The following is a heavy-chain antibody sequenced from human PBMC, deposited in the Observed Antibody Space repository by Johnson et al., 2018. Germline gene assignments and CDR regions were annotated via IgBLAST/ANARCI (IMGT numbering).Heavy chain of an antibody. V-gene: IGHV3-30-3*01. Sequence: QVQLVQSGGGVVQPGRSLRLSCAASGFTFSSYAMHWVRQAPGKGLEWVAVISYDGSNKYYADSVKGRFTISRDNSKNTLYLEMNSLRAEDTAVYYCARHEGDATSGWYINHLRHWGQGTLVTVSS. CDR2: ISYDGSNK. CDR3: ARHEGDATSGWYINHLRH. CDR1: GFTFSSYA. J-gene: IGHJ1*01. D-gene: IGHD6-19*01.